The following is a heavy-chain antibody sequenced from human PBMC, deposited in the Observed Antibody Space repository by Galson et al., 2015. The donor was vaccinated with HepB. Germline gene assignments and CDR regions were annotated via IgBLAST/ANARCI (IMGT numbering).Heavy chain of an antibody. D-gene: IGHD6-13*01. Sequence: SLRLSCAASGFTVSSYSLNWVGQAPRRGLESGSYICRCSSTIYYADSVKGRYTISRDNAKNSLYLQMNSLRAEDTAVYYCERTGKLWQQGDYWGQGTLVTVSS. V-gene: IGHV3-48*01. CDR3: ERTGKLWQQGDY. CDR1: GFTVSSYS. J-gene: IGHJ4*02. CDR2: ICRCSSTI.